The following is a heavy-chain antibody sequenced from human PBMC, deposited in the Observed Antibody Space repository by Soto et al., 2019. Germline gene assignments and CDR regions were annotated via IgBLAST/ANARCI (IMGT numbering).Heavy chain of an antibody. CDR2: INPRDGST. CDR3: ARTVEMATVGY. D-gene: IGHD4-4*01. J-gene: IGHJ4*02. V-gene: IGHV1-46*01. CDR1: RDTLAKYY. Sequence: ASVKVSCKASRDTLAKYYIHWVRQAPGQGLEWLGIINPRDGSTSYAQKFQGRVTMTRDTSTSTVHMDLRSLKSEDTGIYYCARTVEMATVGYWGQGTLVTVSS.